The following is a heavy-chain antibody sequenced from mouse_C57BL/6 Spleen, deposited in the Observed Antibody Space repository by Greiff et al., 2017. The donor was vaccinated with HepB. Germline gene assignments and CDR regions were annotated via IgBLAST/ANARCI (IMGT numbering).Heavy chain of an antibody. V-gene: IGHV1-55*01. CDR3: ASLPVFAY. Sequence: VQLQQPGAELVKPGASVKLSCTASGYPFTSYWITWVKQMPGQGLEWIGDIYPGSGSTNSNEKFKSKATLTVDTSSSTAYMQLSSLTSEDSAVYYCASLPVFAYWGQGTLVTVSA. J-gene: IGHJ3*01. CDR2: IYPGSGST. CDR1: GYPFTSYW.